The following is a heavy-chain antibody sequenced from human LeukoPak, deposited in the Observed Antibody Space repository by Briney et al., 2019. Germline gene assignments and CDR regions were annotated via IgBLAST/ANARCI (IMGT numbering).Heavy chain of an antibody. D-gene: IGHD3-22*01. V-gene: IGHV4-31*03. CDR3: ARAPTFYHYDSSGQYYYYYYGMDV. CDR1: GGSISSGGYY. Sequence: TLSLTCTVSGGSISSGGYYWSWIRQHPGKGLEWIGYIYYSGSTYYNPSLKSRVTISVDTSKNQFSLKLSSVTAADTAVYYCARAPTFYHYDSSGQYYYYYYGMDVWGQGTTVTVSS. J-gene: IGHJ6*02. CDR2: IYYSGST.